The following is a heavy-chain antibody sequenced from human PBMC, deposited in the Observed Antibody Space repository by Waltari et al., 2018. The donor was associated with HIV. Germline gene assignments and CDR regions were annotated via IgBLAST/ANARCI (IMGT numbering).Heavy chain of an antibody. D-gene: IGHD3-10*01. CDR1: GGSISSSSHY. CDR3: ARVSYGSGGLDY. J-gene: IGHJ4*02. V-gene: IGHV4-39*07. CDR2: IYYSGST. Sequence: QLQLQESGPGLVKPSETLSLTCTVSGGSISSSSHYWDWIRQPPGKGLELFGSIYYSGSTYYNPSLKSRVTISVDTSKNQFSLKLSSVTAADTAVYYCARVSYGSGGLDYWGQGTLVTVSS.